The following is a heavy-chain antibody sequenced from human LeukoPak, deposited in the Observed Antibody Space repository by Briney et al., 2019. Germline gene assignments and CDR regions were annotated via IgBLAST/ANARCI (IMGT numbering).Heavy chain of an antibody. V-gene: IGHV1-2*02. CDR3: ARVTIAAAESAYDAFDI. Sequence: ASVKVSCKASGYTFTGYYMHWVRQAPGQGLEWMGWINPNSGGTNYAQKFQGRVTMTRDTSISTAYIELSRLRSDDTAVYYCARVTIAAAESAYDAFDIWGQGTMVTVSS. CDR1: GYTFTGYY. D-gene: IGHD6-13*01. J-gene: IGHJ3*02. CDR2: INPNSGGT.